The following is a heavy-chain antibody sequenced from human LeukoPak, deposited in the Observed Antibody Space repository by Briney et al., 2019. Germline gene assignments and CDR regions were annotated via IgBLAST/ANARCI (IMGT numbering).Heavy chain of an antibody. CDR1: GYTFTSYA. D-gene: IGHD6-19*01. CDR2: INTNTGNP. CDR3: ARVWLVAGGYYFNY. J-gene: IGHJ4*02. V-gene: IGHV7-4-1*02. Sequence: GASVTVSCTASGYTFTSYAMNWVRQAPGQGLEWMGWINTNTGNPTYAQGFTGRFVFSLDTSVSTAYLQISSLKAEDTAVYYCARVWLVAGGYYFNYWGQGTLVTVSS.